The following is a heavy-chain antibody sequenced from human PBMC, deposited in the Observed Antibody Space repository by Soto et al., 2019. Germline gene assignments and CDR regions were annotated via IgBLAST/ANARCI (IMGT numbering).Heavy chain of an antibody. Sequence: SETLSLTCTVSGGSISSGGYYWSWIRQHPGKGLEWTGYIYYSGSTYYNPSLKSRVTISVDTSKNQFSLKLSSVTAADTAVYYCARVPSNSWSYYYYGMDVWGQGTTVTVSS. CDR1: GGSISSGGYY. V-gene: IGHV4-31*03. J-gene: IGHJ6*02. D-gene: IGHD6-13*01. CDR3: ARVPSNSWSYYYYGMDV. CDR2: IYYSGST.